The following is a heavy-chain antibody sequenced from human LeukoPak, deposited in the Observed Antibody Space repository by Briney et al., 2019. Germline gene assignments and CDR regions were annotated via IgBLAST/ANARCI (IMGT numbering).Heavy chain of an antibody. Sequence: PSETLSLTCTVSGGXISSSSYYWGWIRQPPGKGLEWIGSIYYSGSTYYNPSLKSRVTISVDTSKNQFSLKPSSVTAADTAVYYCARPTAPATLHDFDYWGQGTLVTVSS. CDR2: IYYSGST. J-gene: IGHJ4*02. CDR1: GGXISSSSYY. CDR3: ARPTAPATLHDFDY. D-gene: IGHD6-13*01. V-gene: IGHV4-39*01.